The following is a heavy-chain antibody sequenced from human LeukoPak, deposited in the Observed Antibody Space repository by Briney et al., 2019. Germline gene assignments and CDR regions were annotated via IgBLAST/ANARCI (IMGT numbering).Heavy chain of an antibody. CDR1: GFTFKNYA. J-gene: IGHJ4*02. CDR3: AKGLERESRLEC. CDR2: ISGSDAGT. V-gene: IGHV3-23*01. D-gene: IGHD1-1*01. Sequence: GSLRLSCAASGFTFKNYAMSWVRQAPGKGLEWVSAISGSDAGTYYADSVKGRFTISRDNSKNTLFLQMNSLRAEDTAIYYCAKGLERESRLECWGQGTLVTVSS.